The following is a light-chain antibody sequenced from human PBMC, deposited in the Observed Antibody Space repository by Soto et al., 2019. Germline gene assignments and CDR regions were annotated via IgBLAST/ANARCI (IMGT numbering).Light chain of an antibody. CDR3: SSYAGTDTVI. Sequence: QSALTQPPSATGSPGQSVTISCTGTSSDVGGYNYVSWYQQHPGKVPKLMIYEVSKRPSGVPDRFSGSKSGNTASLTVSGLQTEDEADNYCSSYAGTDTVIFGGGTKLTVL. CDR2: EVS. V-gene: IGLV2-8*01. CDR1: SSDVGGYNY. J-gene: IGLJ2*01.